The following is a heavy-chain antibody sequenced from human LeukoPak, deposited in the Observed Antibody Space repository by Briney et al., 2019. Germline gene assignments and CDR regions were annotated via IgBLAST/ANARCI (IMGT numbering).Heavy chain of an antibody. Sequence: GGSLRLSCAASGFTFDDYAMHWVRQAPGKGLEWVSGISWNSGSIGYADSVKGRFTISRDNAKNSLYLQMNSLRAEDTALYYCAKDMGTAMVKGAFDIWGRGTMVTVSS. CDR3: AKDMGTAMVKGAFDI. V-gene: IGHV3-9*01. CDR2: ISWNSGSI. J-gene: IGHJ3*02. CDR1: GFTFDDYA. D-gene: IGHD5-18*01.